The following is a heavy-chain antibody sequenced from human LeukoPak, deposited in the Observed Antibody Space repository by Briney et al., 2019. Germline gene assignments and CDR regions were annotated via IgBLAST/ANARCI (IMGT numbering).Heavy chain of an antibody. Sequence: GGSLRLSCAASGFTFYSDWMTWVRQAPGKGLEWVAHINPDGSQKYYVDSVKGRFTISRDNAKNSLSLQMNSLRAEDTALYYCARHDCTSANCPLDYWGQGTLVAVSS. V-gene: IGHV3-7*03. J-gene: IGHJ4*02. CDR3: ARHDCTSANCPLDY. D-gene: IGHD2-2*01. CDR2: INPDGSQK. CDR1: GFTFYSDW.